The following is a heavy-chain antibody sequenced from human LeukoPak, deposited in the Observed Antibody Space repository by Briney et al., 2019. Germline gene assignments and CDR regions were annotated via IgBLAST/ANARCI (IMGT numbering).Heavy chain of an antibody. J-gene: IGHJ6*03. CDR3: VRGKMVRGGKIYYYYYMDV. D-gene: IGHD3-10*01. CDR2: MNPNSGNT. CDR1: GYTFTSYD. V-gene: IGHV1-8*01. Sequence: ASVKVSCKASGYTFTSYDINWVRQATGQGLEWMGWMNPNSGNTGYAQKFQGRVTMTRNTSISTAYMELSSLRSEDTAVYYCVRGKMVRGGKIYYYYYMDVWGKGTTVTVSS.